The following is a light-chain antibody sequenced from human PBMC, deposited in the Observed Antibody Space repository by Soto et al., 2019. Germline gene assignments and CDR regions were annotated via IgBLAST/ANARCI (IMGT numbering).Light chain of an antibody. Sequence: EIVLTQSLGILSLSPGERATLSCRASQSGRANYIAWYQQKPGQAPRNLIYATSNRATGIPDRFSGVGSGTDFTLTISRLEPEDFALYYCQHYGSSWTFGQGTKEEIK. CDR1: QSGRANY. V-gene: IGKV3-20*01. CDR2: ATS. CDR3: QHYGSSWT. J-gene: IGKJ1*01.